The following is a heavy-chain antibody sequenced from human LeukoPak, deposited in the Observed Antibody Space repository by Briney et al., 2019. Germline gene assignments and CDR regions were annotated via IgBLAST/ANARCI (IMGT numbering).Heavy chain of an antibody. CDR1: GFTFSSYW. Sequence: GGSLRLSCAASGFTFSSYWMSWVRQAPGKGLEWVANIKQDGSEKYYVDSVKGRFTISRDNAKNSLYLQMNSLRAEDTAVYYCARLGITMVRGLGGYYYGMDVRGQGTTVTVSS. D-gene: IGHD3-10*01. CDR2: IKQDGSEK. J-gene: IGHJ6*02. CDR3: ARLGITMVRGLGGYYYGMDV. V-gene: IGHV3-7*01.